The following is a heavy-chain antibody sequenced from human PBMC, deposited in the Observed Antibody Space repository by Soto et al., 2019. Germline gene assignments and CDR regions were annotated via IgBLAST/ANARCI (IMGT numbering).Heavy chain of an antibody. J-gene: IGHJ5*02. V-gene: IGHV1-18*01. D-gene: IGHD3-9*01. CDR2: ISAYNGDT. CDR3: GRDPGTVLALPVILNTPNWFDP. Sequence: ASVKVSCKSSCYTFTNYGISWVRQAPGQVLDWMGWISAYNGDTKYSENLQHRCTMTPDTATTTPYMELMSLRSDDPTVYYFGRDPGTVLALPVILNTPNWFDPWGEGTLVTVSS. CDR1: CYTFTNYG.